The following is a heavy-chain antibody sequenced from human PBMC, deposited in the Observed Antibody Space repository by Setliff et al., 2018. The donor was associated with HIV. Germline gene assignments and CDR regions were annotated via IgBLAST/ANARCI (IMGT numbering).Heavy chain of an antibody. V-gene: IGHV4-61*02. CDR2: IYTSGTT. CDR1: GDSISSGSYY. D-gene: IGHD5-18*01. Sequence: SETLSLTCTVSGDSISSGSYYWSWIRQPAGKGLEWIGRIYTSGTTNYNPSLKSRVTISVDTSKNQFSLRLSSVTAADSAVYYCARGTGSYGSDYWGQGTLVTVSS. CDR3: ARGTGSYGSDY. J-gene: IGHJ4*02.